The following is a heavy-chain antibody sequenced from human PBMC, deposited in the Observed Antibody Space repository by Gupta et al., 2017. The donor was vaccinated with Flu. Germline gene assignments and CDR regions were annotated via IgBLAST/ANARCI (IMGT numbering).Heavy chain of an antibody. CDR2: MNPKSGNT. D-gene: IGHD4-23*01. CDR1: GFTFTNYD. Sequence: QVQLVQSGAEVKKPGASVKVSCKASGFTFTNYDINWVRQATGQGLEWVGWMNPKSGNTGYAQKFQGRVTMTRNTSISTAYMELSSLTSEDAAVYYCARAYGTSGGFDIWGQGAVVTVSS. J-gene: IGHJ3*02. CDR3: ARAYGTSGGFDI. V-gene: IGHV1-8*01.